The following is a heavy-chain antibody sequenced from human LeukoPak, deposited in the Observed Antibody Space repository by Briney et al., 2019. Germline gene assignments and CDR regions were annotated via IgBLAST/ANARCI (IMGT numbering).Heavy chain of an antibody. CDR1: GASISSSY. V-gene: IGHV4-59*01. D-gene: IGHD3-22*01. J-gene: IGHJ3*02. CDR2: IYYSGST. Sequence: SETLSLTCTVSGASISSSYWSRIRQPPTKRLEWIGFIYYSGSTNSNPSLKSRVTISADTSKNQFSLKLSSVTAADTAIYYCVRGNYDSRGYSNAFDIWGQGAKVTVSS. CDR3: VRGNYDSRGYSNAFDI.